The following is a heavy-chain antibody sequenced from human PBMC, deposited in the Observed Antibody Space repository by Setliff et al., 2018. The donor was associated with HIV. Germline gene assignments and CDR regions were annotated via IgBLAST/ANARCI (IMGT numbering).Heavy chain of an antibody. CDR3: ARRRGQKATGWYYFDF. CDR1: GGPITSNTYF. Sequence: PSETLSLTCSVSGGPITSNTYFWDWIRQAPGKGLEWIGGIYHSGNTYYNPSLKSRVSISVDTSKRQFSLKLTSVTAGDSALYYCARRRGQKATGWYYFDFWGQGALVTVSS. CDR2: IYHSGNT. J-gene: IGHJ4*02. V-gene: IGHV4-39*01. D-gene: IGHD6-19*01.